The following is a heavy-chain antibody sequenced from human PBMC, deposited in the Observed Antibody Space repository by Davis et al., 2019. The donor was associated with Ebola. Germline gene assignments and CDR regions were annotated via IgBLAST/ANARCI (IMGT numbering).Heavy chain of an antibody. CDR2: INPDGSFT. CDR3: TRSSYQPDY. Sequence: GESLKISCAASGFTFSSYWMHWVRQAPGKGLLWVSRINPDGSFTDYADSVRGRFSISRDSTSNTLYLQMNGLRAEDTAVYYCTRSSYQPDYRGQGTLVTVSS. V-gene: IGHV3-74*01. CDR1: GFTFSSYW. J-gene: IGHJ4*02. D-gene: IGHD2-2*01.